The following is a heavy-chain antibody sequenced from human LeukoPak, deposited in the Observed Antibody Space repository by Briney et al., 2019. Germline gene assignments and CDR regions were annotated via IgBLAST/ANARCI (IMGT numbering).Heavy chain of an antibody. CDR1: GFTVSSNY. D-gene: IGHD3-10*01. V-gene: IGHV3-66*01. Sequence: GGSLRLSCAASGFTVSSNYMSWVRQAPGRGLEWVSVIYSGGSTYYADSVKGRFTISRDNSKSTLFLQVNSLRAGDTAVYYCARGTVTMVDYWGQGTLVTVSS. CDR2: IYSGGST. J-gene: IGHJ4*02. CDR3: ARGTVTMVDY.